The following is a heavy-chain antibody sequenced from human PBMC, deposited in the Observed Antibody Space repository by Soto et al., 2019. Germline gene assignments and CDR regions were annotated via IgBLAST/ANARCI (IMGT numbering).Heavy chain of an antibody. CDR2: ISGYNGDT. D-gene: IGHD2-8*01. CDR3: AKNGQPPYYYYGLDV. V-gene: IGHV1-18*01. CDR1: GYTFTRYG. Sequence: GASVKVSCKASGYTFTRYGIIWVRQAPGQGLEWMGWISGYNGDTNYAQKFQDRVSMTIDTSTGTAYMELRSLTSDDTAIYYCAKNGQPPYYYYGLDVWGQGTKVTV. J-gene: IGHJ6*02.